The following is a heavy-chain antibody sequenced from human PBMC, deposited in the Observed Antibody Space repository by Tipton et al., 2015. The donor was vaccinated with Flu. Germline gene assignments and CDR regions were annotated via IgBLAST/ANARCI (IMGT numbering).Heavy chain of an antibody. Sequence: GLVKPSETLSLTCAVYGGTFSGYYWTWIRQPPGKGLEWIGEINHSGSTNYNPSLKSRATISVDTSKNQFSLKVSSLTAADTAVYYCARGSGYANVYLDYWGQGTLVTVSS. J-gene: IGHJ4*02. V-gene: IGHV4-34*01. CDR2: INHSGST. CDR3: ARGSGYANVYLDY. D-gene: IGHD5-12*01. CDR1: GGTFSGYY.